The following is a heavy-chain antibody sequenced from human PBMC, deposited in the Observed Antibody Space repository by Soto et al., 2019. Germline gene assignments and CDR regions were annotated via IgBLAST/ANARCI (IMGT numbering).Heavy chain of an antibody. CDR2: ISSSGSTI. D-gene: IGHD3-3*01. CDR1: GFTFSDYY. J-gene: IGHJ4*02. V-gene: IGHV3-11*01. Sequence: GGSLRLSCAASGFTFSDYYMSWIRQAPGKGLEWVSYISSSGSTIYYADSVKGRFTISRDNAKNSLYLQMNSLRAEDTAVYYCARDIFSAYYDFWSGFDYWGQGTLVTVSS. CDR3: ARDIFSAYYDFWSGFDY.